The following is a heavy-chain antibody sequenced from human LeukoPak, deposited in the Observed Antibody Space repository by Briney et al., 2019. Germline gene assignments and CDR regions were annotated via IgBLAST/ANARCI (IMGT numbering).Heavy chain of an antibody. D-gene: IGHD3-10*01. V-gene: IGHV1-69*01. CDR1: GGTFSSYA. J-gene: IGHJ6*04. CDR3: ARDEAYYYGSGSYWYGMDV. CDR2: FIPIFGTA. Sequence: SVKVSCKASGGTFSSYAISWVRQAPGQGLEWMGGFIPIFGTANYAQKFQGRVTITADVSTSTAYMELSSLRSEDTAVYYCARDEAYYYGSGSYWYGMDVWGKGTTVTVSS.